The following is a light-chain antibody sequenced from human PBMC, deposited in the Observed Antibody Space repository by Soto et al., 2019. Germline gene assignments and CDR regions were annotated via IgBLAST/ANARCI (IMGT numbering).Light chain of an antibody. CDR2: AAS. V-gene: IGKV1-39*01. Sequence: DIQMTQSPSSLSASVGDRVTITCRASQSISSYLNWYQQTQGKAPRVLIFAASSLQSGVPARFSGSGSWTDFTLTISSLQPEDVETYYCQRYDSVPFTFGGGTKVDIK. CDR1: QSISSY. CDR3: QRYDSVPFT. J-gene: IGKJ4*01.